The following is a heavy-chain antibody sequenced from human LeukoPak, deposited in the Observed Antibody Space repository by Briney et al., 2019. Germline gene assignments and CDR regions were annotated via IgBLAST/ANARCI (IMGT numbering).Heavy chain of an antibody. CDR3: ARVYSSSWYQVYYFDY. CDR1: GGSFSGYY. J-gene: IGHJ4*02. V-gene: IGHV4-34*01. D-gene: IGHD6-13*01. Sequence: PSETLSLTCAVYGGSFSGYYWSWIRQPPGKGLEWIGEINHSGSTNYNPSLKSRVTISVDTSKNQFSLKLSSVTAADTAVYCCARVYSSSWYQVYYFDYWGQGTLVTVSS. CDR2: INHSGST.